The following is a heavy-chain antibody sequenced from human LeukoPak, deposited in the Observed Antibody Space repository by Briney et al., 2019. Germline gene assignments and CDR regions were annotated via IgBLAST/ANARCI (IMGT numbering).Heavy chain of an antibody. Sequence: GGSLRLSCAASGFTFNTYAMHWVRQAPGKGLEWVAVIWYDGSNKYYADSVKGRFTISRDNSKNTLYLQMNSLRAEDTAVYYCARDISGSYPVDYWGQGTLVTVSS. J-gene: IGHJ4*02. CDR2: IWYDGSNK. CDR1: GFTFNTYA. V-gene: IGHV3-30*04. D-gene: IGHD3-10*01. CDR3: ARDISGSYPVDY.